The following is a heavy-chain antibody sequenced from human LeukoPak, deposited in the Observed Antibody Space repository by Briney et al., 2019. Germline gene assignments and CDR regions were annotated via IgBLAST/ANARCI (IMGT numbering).Heavy chain of an antibody. J-gene: IGHJ4*02. CDR1: GFTFSSYW. CDR2: IKQDGSEK. V-gene: IGHV3-7*01. Sequence: GGSPGLSCAASGFTFSSYWMSWVRQAPGKGLEWVANIKQDGSEKYYVDSVKGRFTISRDNAKNSLYLQMNSLRAEDTAVYYCARDPSHSSGWYYGLDYWGQGTLVTVSS. CDR3: ARDPSHSSGWYYGLDY. D-gene: IGHD6-19*01.